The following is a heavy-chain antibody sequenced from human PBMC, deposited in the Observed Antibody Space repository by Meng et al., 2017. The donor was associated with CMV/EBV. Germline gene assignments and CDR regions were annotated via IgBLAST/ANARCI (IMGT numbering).Heavy chain of an antibody. D-gene: IGHD6-6*01. CDR3: ARGLAARRFDP. J-gene: IGHJ5*02. Sequence: SETLSLTCTVSGGSISSSSYYWGWIRQPPGKGLEWIGSMYYSGSTYYNPSLKSRVTISVDTSKNQFSLKLSSVTAADTAVYYCARGLAARRFDPWGQGTQVTVSS. CDR1: GGSISSSSYY. V-gene: IGHV4-39*01. CDR2: MYYSGST.